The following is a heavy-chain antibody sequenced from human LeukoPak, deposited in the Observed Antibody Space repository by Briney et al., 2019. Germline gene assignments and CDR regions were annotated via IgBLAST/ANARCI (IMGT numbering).Heavy chain of an antibody. J-gene: IGHJ4*02. CDR1: GYTFTSYG. CDR3: ARSSESYDSSGYYSYYFDN. Sequence: ASVKVSCKASGYTFTSYGISWVRQAPGQGLEWMGWMNPNSGNTGYAQKFQGRVTMTRNTSISTAYMELSSLRSEDTAVYYCARSSESYDSSGYYSYYFDNWGQGTLVTVSS. V-gene: IGHV1-8*02. D-gene: IGHD3-22*01. CDR2: MNPNSGNT.